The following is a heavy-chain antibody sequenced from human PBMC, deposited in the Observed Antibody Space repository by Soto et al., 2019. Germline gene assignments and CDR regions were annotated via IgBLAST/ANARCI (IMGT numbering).Heavy chain of an antibody. V-gene: IGHV3-30*18. D-gene: IGHD6-19*01. CDR3: ANGYRSGWYYFDY. J-gene: IGHJ4*02. Sequence: GGSLRLSCAASGFTFSTYGMHWVRQAPGKGLEWVAVISHDGSNKYYADSVKGRFTISRDNSKNTLYLQMNSLKPEDTAVYYCANGYRSGWYYFDYWGQGT. CDR1: GFTFSTYG. CDR2: ISHDGSNK.